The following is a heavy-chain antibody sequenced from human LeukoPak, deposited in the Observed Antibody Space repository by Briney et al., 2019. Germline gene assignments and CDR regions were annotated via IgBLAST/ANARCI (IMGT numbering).Heavy chain of an antibody. CDR3: ARLANVLLWFGDRPGAFDI. CDR2: IYYSGST. D-gene: IGHD3-10*01. Sequence: SETLSLTCTVSGGSISSYYWSWIRQPPGKGLEWIGYIYYSGSTNYNPSLKSRVTISVDTSKNQFSLKPSSVTAADTAVYYCARLANVLLWFGDRPGAFDIWGQGTMVTVSS. V-gene: IGHV4-59*08. J-gene: IGHJ3*02. CDR1: GGSISSYY.